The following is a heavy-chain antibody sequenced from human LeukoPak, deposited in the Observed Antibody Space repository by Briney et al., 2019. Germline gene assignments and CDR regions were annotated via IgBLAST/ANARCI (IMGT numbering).Heavy chain of an antibody. D-gene: IGHD3-22*01. V-gene: IGHV3-33*01. CDR1: GFTFSSYG. CDR2: IWYDGSNK. CDR3: ARDEEQGYYYDSSGYAFDY. Sequence: PGGSLRLSCAASGFTFSSYGMHWVRQAPGKGLEWVAVIWYDGSNKYYADSVKGRFTISRDNSKNTLYLQMNSLRAEDTAVYYCARDEEQGYYYDSSGYAFDYWGQGTLVTVSS. J-gene: IGHJ4*02.